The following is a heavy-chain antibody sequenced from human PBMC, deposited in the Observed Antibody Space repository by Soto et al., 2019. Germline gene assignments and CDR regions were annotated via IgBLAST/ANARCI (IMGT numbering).Heavy chain of an antibody. D-gene: IGHD2-21*02. CDR3: ARGVVTAILWWFDP. Sequence: SETLSLTCTVSGGSVSSGSYYWSWIRQPPGKGLEWIGYIYYSGSTNYNPSLKSRVTISVDTSKNQFSLKLSSVTAADTAVYYCARGVVTAILWWFDPWGQGTLVTVSS. V-gene: IGHV4-61*01. CDR2: IYYSGST. CDR1: GGSVSSGSYY. J-gene: IGHJ5*02.